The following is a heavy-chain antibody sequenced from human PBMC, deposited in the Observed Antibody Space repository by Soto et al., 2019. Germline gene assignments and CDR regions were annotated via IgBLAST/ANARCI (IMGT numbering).Heavy chain of an antibody. V-gene: IGHV3-33*01. Sequence: QVQLVESGGGVVQPGRSLRLSCAASGFTFSSYGMHWVRQAPGKGLEWVAVIWYDGSNKYYADSVKGRFTISRDNSKNTVQLEVNGLRAEDTAVYYSPRVYGDYVPWCAPWVQGTLVTVSS. D-gene: IGHD4-17*01. J-gene: IGHJ5*02. CDR3: PRVYGDYVPWCAP. CDR2: IWYDGSNK. CDR1: GFTFSSYG.